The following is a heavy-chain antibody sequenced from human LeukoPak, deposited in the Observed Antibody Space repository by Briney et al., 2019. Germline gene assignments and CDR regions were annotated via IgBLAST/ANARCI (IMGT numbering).Heavy chain of an antibody. CDR2: IGYDGDNK. J-gene: IGHJ4*02. CDR1: GFTFSNYA. D-gene: IGHD4-11*01. CDR3: AKRSGVYSDNSGVFDY. Sequence: GGSLRLSCAASGFTFSNYAMNWVRQAPGKGLEWVAFIGYDGDNKFYVDSVKGRFAISRDNSKSTVLLQMDSLRAEDTAIYYCAKRSGVYSDNSGVFDYWGQGSLVTVSS. V-gene: IGHV3-30*02.